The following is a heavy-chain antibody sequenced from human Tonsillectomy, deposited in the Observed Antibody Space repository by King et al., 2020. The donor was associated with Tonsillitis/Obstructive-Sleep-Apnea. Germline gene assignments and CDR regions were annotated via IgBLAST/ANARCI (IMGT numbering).Heavy chain of an antibody. Sequence: VQLVESGGGLIQPGGSRRLSCAVSGFIVSFNYMSWVRQAPGKGLEWVSIIYSGGSTYYADSVKGRFTISRDNAKNTLYLQMNSLRAEDRAVYYCARGEDSNFYYMDVWGKGTTVTVSS. CDR1: GFIVSFNY. J-gene: IGHJ6*03. V-gene: IGHV3-53*01. CDR2: IYSGGST. CDR3: ARGEDSNFYYMDV. D-gene: IGHD6-6*01.